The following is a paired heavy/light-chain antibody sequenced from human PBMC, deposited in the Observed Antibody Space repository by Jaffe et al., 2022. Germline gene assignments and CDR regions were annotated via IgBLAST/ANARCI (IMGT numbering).Heavy chain of an antibody. CDR1: GGSFSGYY. D-gene: IGHD2-2*01. CDR3: AGSRDIVVVPAARQTWFDP. J-gene: IGHJ5*02. V-gene: IGHV4-34*01. Sequence: QVQLQQWGAGLLKPSETLSLTCAVYGGSFSGYYWSWIRQPPGKGLEWIGEINHSGSTNYNPSLKSRVTISVDTSKNQFSLKLSSVTAADTAVYYCAGSRDIVVVPAARQTWFDPWGQGTLVTVSS. CDR2: INHSGST.
Light chain of an antibody. CDR3: QSYDSSLSVPYV. Sequence: QSVLTQPPSVSGAPGQRVTISCTGSSSNIGAGYDVHWYQQLPGTAPKLLIYGNSNRPSGVPDRFSGSKSGTSASLAITGLQAEDEADYYCQSYDSSLSVPYVFGTGTKVTVL. J-gene: IGLJ1*01. V-gene: IGLV1-40*01. CDR1: SSNIGAGYD. CDR2: GNS.